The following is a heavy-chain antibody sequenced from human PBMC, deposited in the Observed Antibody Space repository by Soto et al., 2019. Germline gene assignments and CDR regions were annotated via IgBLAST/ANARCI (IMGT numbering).Heavy chain of an antibody. CDR2: IYYSGST. CDR1: GGSISSSSYY. V-gene: IGHV4-39*01. D-gene: IGHD3-22*01. Sequence: QLQLQESGPGLVKPSETLSLTCTVSGGSISSSSYYWGWIRQPPGKGLEWIGSIYYSGSTYYNPSLKSRVTISVDTSKNQFSLKLSSVTAADTAVYYCARINYDSSGFDYWGQGTLVTVSS. CDR3: ARINYDSSGFDY. J-gene: IGHJ4*02.